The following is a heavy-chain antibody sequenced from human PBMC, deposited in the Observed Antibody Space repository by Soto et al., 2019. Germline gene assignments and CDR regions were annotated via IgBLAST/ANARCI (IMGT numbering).Heavy chain of an antibody. CDR3: AAASSTSGGYYGMDV. J-gene: IGHJ6*02. V-gene: IGHV1-58*02. CDR2: IVVGSGHT. Sequence: SVKVSCKASGYTFTSYGISWVRQTRGQRLEWIGWIVVGSGHTNYAQKFQERVTITRDMSTSTAYMELRSLRSEDTAVYYCAAASSTSGGYYGMDVWGQGTTVTVSS. D-gene: IGHD2-2*01. CDR1: GYTFTSYG.